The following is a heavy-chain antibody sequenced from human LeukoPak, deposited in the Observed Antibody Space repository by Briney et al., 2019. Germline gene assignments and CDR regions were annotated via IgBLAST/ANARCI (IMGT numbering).Heavy chain of an antibody. J-gene: IGHJ6*02. CDR2: INPNSGGT. Sequence: ASVKVSCKASGYTFTGYYMHWVRQAPGQGLEWMGWINPNSGGTNYAQKFQGRVTMTRDTSISTAYMELSRLRSDDTAVYYCARDWAQGDGYKDYYYYYGMDVWGQGTTVTVSS. CDR3: ARDWAQGDGYKDYYYYYGMDV. D-gene: IGHD5-24*01. CDR1: GYTFTGYY. V-gene: IGHV1-2*02.